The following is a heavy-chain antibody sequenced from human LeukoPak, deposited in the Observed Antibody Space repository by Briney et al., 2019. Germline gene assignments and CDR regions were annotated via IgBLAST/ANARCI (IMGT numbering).Heavy chain of an antibody. CDR1: GFTFSSHS. Sequence: GGSLRLSCAASGFTFSSHSMNWVRQAPGKRLEWISYISSEGYTIHYADSVKGRFIISRDNAKNSLYLQMNSLRAEDTAVYYCARVTMVRGCDCWGQGTLVTVSS. J-gene: IGHJ4*02. V-gene: IGHV3-48*04. CDR3: ARVTMVRGCDC. CDR2: ISSEGYTI. D-gene: IGHD3-10*01.